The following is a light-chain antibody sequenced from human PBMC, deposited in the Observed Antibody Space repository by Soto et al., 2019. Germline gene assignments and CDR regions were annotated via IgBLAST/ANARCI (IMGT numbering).Light chain of an antibody. CDR2: GAS. Sequence: ERRMTQSPATRSVSPGERATLSCRATQSVSSSLAWYRQKPGQAPRLLIYGASTRATGIPARFSGSGSGTEFPLTLTSLQSEDFAGFYCQQYNNWWTFGQGTKVEIK. J-gene: IGKJ1*01. V-gene: IGKV3-15*01. CDR1: QSVSSS. CDR3: QQYNNWWT.